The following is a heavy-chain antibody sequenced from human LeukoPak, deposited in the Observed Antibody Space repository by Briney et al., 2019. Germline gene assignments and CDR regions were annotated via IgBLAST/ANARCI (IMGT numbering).Heavy chain of an antibody. V-gene: IGHV3-30-3*01. CDR3: ARDRYYGSGRYNYFDF. J-gene: IGHJ4*02. Sequence: GMSLRLSCAASGFTFSRYTMHWVRQAPGKGLEWVAVISNDGNNKDYADSVKGRFTTSRDNSKNTLYLQVNSLRAEDTAVYYCARDRYYGSGRYNYFDFWAREPWSPSPQ. CDR2: ISNDGNNK. CDR1: GFTFSRYT. D-gene: IGHD3-10*01.